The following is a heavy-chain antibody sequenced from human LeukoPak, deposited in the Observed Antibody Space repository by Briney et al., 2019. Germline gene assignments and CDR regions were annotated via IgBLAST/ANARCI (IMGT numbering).Heavy chain of an antibody. CDR1: GYTFTSYS. V-gene: IGHV1-18*01. D-gene: IGHD6-13*01. CDR3: ARDSRQLVRGRDFDY. J-gene: IGHJ4*02. CDR2: ISAYNGNT. Sequence: GASVKVSCKASGYTFTSYSISWVRQAPGQGLEWMGWISAYNGNTNYAQKLQGRVTMTTDTSTSTAYMELRSLRSDDTAVYYCARDSRQLVRGRDFDYWGQGTLVTVSS.